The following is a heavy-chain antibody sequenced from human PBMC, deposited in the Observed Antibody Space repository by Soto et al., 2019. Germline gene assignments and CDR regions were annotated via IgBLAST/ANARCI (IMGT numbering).Heavy chain of an antibody. V-gene: IGHV4-4*07. D-gene: IGHD5-18*01. Sequence: QVQLQESGPGLVKPSETLSLTCTVSGGSITDYYWSWIRQPAGKGLEWIGRIYISGATNYNPSLQSRVTMSVDTSKNQFSLKLSSVTAADTAVYYCVRDTSMVGTFAYWGQGTLVTVSS. CDR2: IYISGAT. CDR1: GGSITDYY. CDR3: VRDTSMVGTFAY. J-gene: IGHJ4*02.